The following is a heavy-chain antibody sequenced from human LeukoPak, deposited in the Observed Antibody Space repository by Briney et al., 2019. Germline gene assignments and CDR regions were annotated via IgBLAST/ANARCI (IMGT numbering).Heavy chain of an antibody. CDR1: GGSFSGYY. D-gene: IGHD5-18*01. CDR3: ARVLNGYSYGPGDAFDI. Sequence: SETLSLTCAVYGGSFSGYYWSWIRQPPGKGLEWIGEINHSGSTNYNPSLKSRVTISVDTSKNQFSLKLSSVTAADTAVCYCARVLNGYSYGPGDAFDIWGQGTMVTVSS. J-gene: IGHJ3*02. V-gene: IGHV4-34*01. CDR2: INHSGST.